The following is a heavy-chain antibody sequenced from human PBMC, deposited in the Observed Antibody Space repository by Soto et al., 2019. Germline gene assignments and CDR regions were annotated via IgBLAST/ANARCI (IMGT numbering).Heavy chain of an antibody. D-gene: IGHD3-22*01. J-gene: IGHJ5*02. V-gene: IGHV4-59*01. Sequence: SETLSVTCSVSGGFISSGYWTWIRQPPWKGLEWIGYIYYGGSINYNPSLKSRVIISVDTAKNQFSLRLSSVSAADTAVYYCTGAYYDVSGYSLDPWGQGTSLTVSS. CDR1: GGFISSGY. CDR2: IYYGGSI. CDR3: TGAYYDVSGYSLDP.